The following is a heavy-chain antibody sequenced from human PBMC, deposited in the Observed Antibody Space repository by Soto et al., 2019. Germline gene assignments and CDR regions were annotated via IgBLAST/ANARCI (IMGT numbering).Heavy chain of an antibody. Sequence: PGESLKISCKGSGYSFTSYWIGWVRQMPGKGLEWMGIIYPGDSDTRYSPSFQGQVTISADKSISTAYLQWSSLKASDTAMYYCARQTTAVANYYYYGMDVWGQGTTVTVSS. CDR3: ARQTTAVANYYYYGMDV. D-gene: IGHD6-19*01. J-gene: IGHJ6*02. CDR2: IYPGDSDT. CDR1: GYSFTSYW. V-gene: IGHV5-51*01.